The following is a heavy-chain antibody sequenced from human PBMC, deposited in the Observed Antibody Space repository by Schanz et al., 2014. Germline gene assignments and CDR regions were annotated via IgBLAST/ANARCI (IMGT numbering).Heavy chain of an antibody. CDR1: GGSISSGTYY. CDR3: ARDTTWRLDL. CDR2: VFPNGIT. V-gene: IGHV4-61*02. Sequence: QVQLQESGPGLVKPSQTLSLTCTVSGGSISSGTYYWSWIRQPAGKALEWVGRVFPNGITNYNPSLKSRVTITRNASKNRFSLTLTSLTAADTAVYYCARDTTWRLDLWGRGTLVTVSS. J-gene: IGHJ2*01. D-gene: IGHD1-1*01.